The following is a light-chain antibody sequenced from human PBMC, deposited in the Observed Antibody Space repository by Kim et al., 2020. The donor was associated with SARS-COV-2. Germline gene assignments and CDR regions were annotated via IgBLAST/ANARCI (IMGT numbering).Light chain of an antibody. CDR3: VAWDDSLNGPV. V-gene: IGLV1-44*01. CDR2: SEK. Sequence: GPRVTVSCSGSSSNIGSNTVNWYQQLPGPAPKVVIDSEKQRPAGVPDRFTGSKSDTSASLAISGLQSEDESYYYCVAWDDSLNGPVFGGGTQLTVL. CDR1: SSNIGSNT. J-gene: IGLJ7*01.